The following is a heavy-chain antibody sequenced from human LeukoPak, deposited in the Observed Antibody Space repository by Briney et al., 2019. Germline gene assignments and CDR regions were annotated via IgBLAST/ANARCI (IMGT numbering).Heavy chain of an antibody. D-gene: IGHD3-9*01. CDR3: ALKGQVGYRYFDWLLQTGGGDGLGYWFDP. CDR2: IDWDDDK. CDR1: GFSLTTSGMC. V-gene: IGHV2-70*12. Sequence: SGLTLVNPTQTVTLTCTFSGFSLTTSGMCVSWIRQPPGKALEWLARIDWDDDKYYSTSLKTRLTISKDTSKNQVVLTMTNMDPVDTATYYCALKGQVGYRYFDWLLQTGGGDGLGYWFDPCGQGTLVTVSS. J-gene: IGHJ5*02.